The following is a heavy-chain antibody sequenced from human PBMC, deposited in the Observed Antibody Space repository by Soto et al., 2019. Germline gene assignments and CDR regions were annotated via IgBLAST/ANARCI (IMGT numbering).Heavy chain of an antibody. J-gene: IGHJ5*02. CDR3: ARDQVPAALLGWLDP. CDR1: GGSISSYY. Sequence: PSETLSLTCTVSGGSISSYYWSWIRQPPGKALEWIGYIYYSGSTNYNPSLKSRVTISVDTSKNQFSLKLSSVTAADTAVYYCARDQVPAALLGWLDPWGQGTLVTVAS. D-gene: IGHD2-2*01. CDR2: IYYSGST. V-gene: IGHV4-59*01.